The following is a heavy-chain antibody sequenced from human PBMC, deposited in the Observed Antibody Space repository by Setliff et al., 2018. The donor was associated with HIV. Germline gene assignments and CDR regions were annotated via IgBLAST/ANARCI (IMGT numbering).Heavy chain of an antibody. Sequence: SETLSLTCTVSGGSISSYYWSWIRQHAGKGLEWIGRFYTSGSTNYNPSLKSRVTMSVDTSKNQFSLKVRYVTAADTAIYYCAREIWGQVAHVPYGMDVWGQGTTVTVSS. CDR1: GGSISSYY. CDR3: AREIWGQVAHVPYGMDV. CDR2: FYTSGST. D-gene: IGHD5-12*01. J-gene: IGHJ6*02. V-gene: IGHV4-4*07.